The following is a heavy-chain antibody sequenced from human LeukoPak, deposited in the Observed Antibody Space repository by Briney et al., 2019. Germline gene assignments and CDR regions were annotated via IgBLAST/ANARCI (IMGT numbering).Heavy chain of an antibody. J-gene: IGHJ4*02. D-gene: IGHD6-19*01. Sequence: GGSLRLSCAASGFAFSAYAMSWVRQAPGKGLEWVSAITPAATYYADIVKGRFSVSRDISKNTLSLEMNSLRSEDTAVYCCVKESPYPVGGTGRIYYFDNWGQGALVTVSS. CDR2: ITPAAT. CDR1: GFAFSAYA. V-gene: IGHV3-23*01. CDR3: VKESPYPVGGTGRIYYFDN.